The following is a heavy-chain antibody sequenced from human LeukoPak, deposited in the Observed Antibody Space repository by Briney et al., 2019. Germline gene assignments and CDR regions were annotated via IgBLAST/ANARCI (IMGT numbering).Heavy chain of an antibody. CDR3: ARKKYFDWLLYY. V-gene: IGHV3-66*01. D-gene: IGHD3-9*01. Sequence: PEGSLRLSCAASGITVSSNYMSWVRQAPGKGLEWVSVTYSGGNTYYADSVKGRFTISRDSSQNTLYLQMNSLRAEDTAVYYCARKKYFDWLLYYWGQGTLVTVSS. CDR2: TYSGGNT. J-gene: IGHJ4*02. CDR1: GITVSSNY.